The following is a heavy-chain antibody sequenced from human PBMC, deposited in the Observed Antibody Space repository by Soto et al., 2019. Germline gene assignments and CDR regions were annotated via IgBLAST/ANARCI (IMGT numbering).Heavy chain of an antibody. CDR3: ANDNRSGCDWLRVGDASDI. V-gene: IGHV3-30*18. CDR2: ISYDGSNK. D-gene: IGHD5-12*01. J-gene: IGHJ3*02. CDR1: GFTFSSYG. Sequence: QVQLVESGGGVVQPGRSLILSCAASGFTFSSYGMHWVRQAPGKGLEWVAVISYDGSNKYYADSVKGRLTISRDNSKNTLYLQMNSLRGEDTAVYYCANDNRSGCDWLRVGDASDIWGQGTMVTVSS.